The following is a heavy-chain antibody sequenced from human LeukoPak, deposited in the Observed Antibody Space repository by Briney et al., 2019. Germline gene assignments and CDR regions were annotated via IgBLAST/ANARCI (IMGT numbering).Heavy chain of an antibody. J-gene: IGHJ3*01. D-gene: IGHD7-27*01. Sequence: GGSLRLSCAASAFTFSDYSMNWVRQAPGKGLEWISYINSSSSTMYYADSVMGRFTISRDNAKESLYLQMNSLRDEDTAVYYCAREDDSWGPNNLDLWGQGTMVTVSS. CDR2: INSSSSTM. V-gene: IGHV3-48*02. CDR3: AREDDSWGPNNLDL. CDR1: AFTFSDYS.